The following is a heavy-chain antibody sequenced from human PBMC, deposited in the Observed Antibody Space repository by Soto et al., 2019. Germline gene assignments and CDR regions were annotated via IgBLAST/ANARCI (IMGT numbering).Heavy chain of an antibody. CDR1: GGSIYTYY. CDR2: RSDGGST. CDR3: AVYCSSSICPEDHYFGLEV. V-gene: IGHV4-59*01. J-gene: IGHJ6*02. D-gene: IGHD2-2*01. Sequence: SETLSLTCNVSGGSIYTYYWNCIRQSPGKGLEGIGYRSDGGSTNYNPSLKSRVTISVDTSKKQVSLKLSSVIAADTARYFCAVYCSSSICPEDHYFGLEVWGQGTTVTVSS.